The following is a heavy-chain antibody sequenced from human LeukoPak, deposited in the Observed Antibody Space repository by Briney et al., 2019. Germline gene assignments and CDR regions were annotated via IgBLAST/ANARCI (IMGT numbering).Heavy chain of an antibody. CDR3: ARKDWLYYDY. CDR2: ISSSGSTI. Sequence: GGSLRLSCAASGFTFSSYEMNWVRQAPGKGLEWVSYISSSGSTIYYADSVKGRFTISRDNAKNSLYLQMNSLRAEDTAVYYCARKDWLYYDYWGQGTLVTVSS. V-gene: IGHV3-48*03. J-gene: IGHJ4*02. CDR1: GFTFSSYE. D-gene: IGHD3/OR15-3a*01.